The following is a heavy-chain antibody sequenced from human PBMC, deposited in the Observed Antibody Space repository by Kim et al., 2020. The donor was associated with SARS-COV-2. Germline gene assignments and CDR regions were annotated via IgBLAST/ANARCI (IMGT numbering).Heavy chain of an antibody. Sequence: GGSLRLSCEASGFTFSSYGMHWVRQAPGKGLEWVAVISYDGSNKYYADSVKGRFTISRDNSKNTLYLQMKSLRAADTAVYYCAKIRGGSSYFDYWGQGTLVTVSS. CDR1: GFTFSSYG. J-gene: IGHJ4*02. D-gene: IGHD1-26*01. V-gene: IGHV3-30*18. CDR3: AKIRGGSSYFDY. CDR2: ISYDGSNK.